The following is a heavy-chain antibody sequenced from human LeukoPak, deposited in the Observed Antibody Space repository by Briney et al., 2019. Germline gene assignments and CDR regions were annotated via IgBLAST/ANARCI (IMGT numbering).Heavy chain of an antibody. J-gene: IGHJ4*02. Sequence: GGSLRLSCAASGFTFDDYAMHWVRQAPGKGLEWVSGISWNSGSIGYADSVKGRFTISRDNAKNSLYLQMNSLRAEDTALYCCAKDMRGPYYYDSSGYYDYWGQGTLVTVSS. V-gene: IGHV3-9*01. D-gene: IGHD3-22*01. CDR1: GFTFDDYA. CDR3: AKDMRGPYYYDSSGYYDY. CDR2: ISWNSGSI.